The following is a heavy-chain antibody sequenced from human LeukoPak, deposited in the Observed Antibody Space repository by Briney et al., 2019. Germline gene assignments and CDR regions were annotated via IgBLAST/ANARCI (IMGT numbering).Heavy chain of an antibody. D-gene: IGHD1-26*01. CDR1: GGPISSYY. CDR2: IYYSGST. CDR3: ARSRMGGSYYPFDY. Sequence: SETLSLTCTVSGGPISSYYWSWIRQPPGKGLEWIGYIYYSGSTNYNPSLKSRVTISVDTSKNQFSLKLSSVTAADTAVYYCARSRMGGSYYPFDYWGQGTLVTVSS. V-gene: IGHV4-59*01. J-gene: IGHJ4*02.